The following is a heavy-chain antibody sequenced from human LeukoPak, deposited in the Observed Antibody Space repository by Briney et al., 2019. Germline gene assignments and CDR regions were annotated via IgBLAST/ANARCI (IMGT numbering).Heavy chain of an antibody. D-gene: IGHD3-10*01. J-gene: IGHJ4*02. V-gene: IGHV4-39*07. CDR2: IYTSGST. Sequence: PSETLSLTCTVSGGSISSSSYYWGWIRQPPGKGLEWIGRIYTSGSTNYNPSLKSRVTISVDTSKNQFSLKLSSVTAADAAVYYCVRVPAARSGYCFDYWGQGTLVTVSS. CDR1: GGSISSSSYY. CDR3: VRVPAARSGYCFDY.